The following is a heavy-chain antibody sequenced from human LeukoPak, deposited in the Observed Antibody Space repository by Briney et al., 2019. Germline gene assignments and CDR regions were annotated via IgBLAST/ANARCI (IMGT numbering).Heavy chain of an antibody. Sequence: VASVKVSCKASAYTFTSYGISWVRQAPGQGLEWMGWISVYNGHTNYAQKLQGRVTMTTDTSTSTAYMELRSLRSDDTAVYYCARLEVYYDFWSGYRHTYYFDYWGQGTLVTVSS. CDR3: ARLEVYYDFWSGYRHTYYFDY. V-gene: IGHV1-18*01. D-gene: IGHD3-3*01. CDR2: ISVYNGHT. J-gene: IGHJ4*02. CDR1: AYTFTSYG.